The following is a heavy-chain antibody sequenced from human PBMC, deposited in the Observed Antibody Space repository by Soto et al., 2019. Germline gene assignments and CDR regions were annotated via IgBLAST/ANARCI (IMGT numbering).Heavy chain of an antibody. CDR3: ARAEYGETYYYYMDV. CDR1: GFTFSSYS. CDR2: ISSSSSYI. D-gene: IGHD4-17*01. V-gene: IGHV3-21*01. J-gene: IGHJ6*03. Sequence: GGSLRLSCAASGFTFSSYSMNWVRQAPGKGLEWVSSISSSSSYIYYADSVKGRFTISRANAKNSLYLQMNSLRAEDTAVYYCARAEYGETYYYYMDVWGKGTTVTVSS.